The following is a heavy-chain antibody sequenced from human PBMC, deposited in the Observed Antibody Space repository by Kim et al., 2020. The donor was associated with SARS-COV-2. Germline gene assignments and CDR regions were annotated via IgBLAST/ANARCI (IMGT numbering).Heavy chain of an antibody. Sequence: SETLSLTCAVYGGSFSGYYWSWIRQPPGKGLEWIGEINHSGSTNYNPSLKSRVTISVDTSKNQFSLKLRSVTAADTAVYYCARGSRAGSSSWYRKFDFDIWGQGTMVTVSS. CDR1: GGSFSGYY. V-gene: IGHV4-34*01. CDR3: ARGSRAGSSSWYRKFDFDI. CDR2: INHSGST. D-gene: IGHD6-13*01. J-gene: IGHJ3*02.